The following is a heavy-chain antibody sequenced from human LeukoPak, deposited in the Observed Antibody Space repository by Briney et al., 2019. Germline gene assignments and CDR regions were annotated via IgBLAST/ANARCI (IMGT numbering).Heavy chain of an antibody. CDR2: ISYDGSNK. CDR1: GFTFSSYG. Sequence: GGSLRLSCAASGFTFSSYGMHWVRQAPGKGLEWVAVISYDGSNKYYADSAKGRFTISRDNSKNTLYLQMNSLRAEDTAVYYCAKAYGYGDYFDYWGQGTLVTVSS. D-gene: IGHD4/OR15-4a*01. CDR3: AKAYGYGDYFDY. J-gene: IGHJ4*02. V-gene: IGHV3-30*18.